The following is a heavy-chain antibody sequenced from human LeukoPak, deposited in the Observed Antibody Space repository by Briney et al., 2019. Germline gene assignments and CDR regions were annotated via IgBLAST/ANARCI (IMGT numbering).Heavy chain of an antibody. Sequence: GGSLRLSCAASGNYWMHWVRQAPGKGLVWVSHINSDGSWTSYADSVKGRFTISRDIAKNTLYLQMNSLRAEDTGVYYCAKDHYWSIDYWGRGTLVTVSS. V-gene: IGHV3-74*01. CDR2: INSDGSWT. CDR1: GNYW. J-gene: IGHJ4*02. D-gene: IGHD3-3*01. CDR3: AKDHYWSIDY.